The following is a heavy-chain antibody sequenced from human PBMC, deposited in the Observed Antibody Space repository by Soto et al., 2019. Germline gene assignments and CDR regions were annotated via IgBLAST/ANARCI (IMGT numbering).Heavy chain of an antibody. J-gene: IGHJ6*02. V-gene: IGHV3-30*18. D-gene: IGHD3-16*01. CDR3: AKDRGGYYYYYGMDV. CDR1: GFTFSSYG. Sequence: QVQLVESGGGVVQPGRSLRLSCAASGFTFSSYGMHWVRQAPGKGLEWVAVISYDGSNKYYADSVKGRFTITRDNSRNTLYLPMNSLRAEATAVYYCAKDRGGYYYYYGMDVWGQGTTVTFSS. CDR2: ISYDGSNK.